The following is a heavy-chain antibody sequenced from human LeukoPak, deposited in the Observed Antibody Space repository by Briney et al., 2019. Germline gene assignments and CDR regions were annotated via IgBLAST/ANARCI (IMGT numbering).Heavy chain of an antibody. V-gene: IGHV3-48*03. CDR1: GFTFSSYE. J-gene: IGHJ3*02. Sequence: PGGSLRLSCAASGFTFSSYEMNWVRQAPGKGLEWVSYISSSGSTIYYADSVKGRFTISRDNAKNSLYLPMNSLRAEDMAVYYCASGYYYGTHAFDIWGQGTMVTVSS. D-gene: IGHD3-10*01. CDR3: ASGYYYGTHAFDI. CDR2: ISSSGSTI.